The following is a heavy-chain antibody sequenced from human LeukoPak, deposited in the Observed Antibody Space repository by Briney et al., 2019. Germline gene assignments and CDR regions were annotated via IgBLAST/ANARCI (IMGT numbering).Heavy chain of an antibody. D-gene: IGHD3-22*01. V-gene: IGHV4-31*03. CDR1: GGSISSGCYY. CDR3: ARDNYYDSSNYYRPFDY. Sequence: SETLSLTCTVSGGSISSGCYYWSWIRQHPGKGLEWIGYIYYSGSTYYNPSLKSRVIISVDISNNQFSLKLSSVTAADTAVYYCARDNYYDSSNYYRPFDYWGQGILVTVSS. CDR2: IYYSGST. J-gene: IGHJ4*02.